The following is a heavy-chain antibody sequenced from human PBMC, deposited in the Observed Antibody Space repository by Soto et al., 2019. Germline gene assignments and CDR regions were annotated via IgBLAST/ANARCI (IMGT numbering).Heavy chain of an antibody. CDR3: AREYTYGANFFDC. Sequence: QVRLQESGPGLVKPSQTLSLTCTVSGGSISSAAYYWSWIRQHPGKGLEWIGYVSHSGSTYYNPSLKSRVIISVDTSKNQRSLSLPSVTAADTAVYYCAREYTYGANFFDCWGQGALVTVSS. J-gene: IGHJ4*02. D-gene: IGHD5-18*01. CDR1: GGSISSAAYY. CDR2: VSHSGST. V-gene: IGHV4-31*03.